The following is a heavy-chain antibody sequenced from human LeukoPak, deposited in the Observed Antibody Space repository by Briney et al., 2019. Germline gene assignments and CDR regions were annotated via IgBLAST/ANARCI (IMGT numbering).Heavy chain of an antibody. J-gene: IGHJ6*02. D-gene: IGHD5-24*01. CDR2: INAGNGNT. CDR3: ARLLKLQHDSEYYYYYYGMDV. V-gene: IGHV1-3*01. CDR1: GYTFTSYA. Sequence: ASVKVSCKASGYTFTSYAMHWVRQAPGQRLEWMGWINAGNGNTKYSQKFQGRVTITRDTSASTAYMELSSLRSEDTAVYYCARLLKLQHDSEYYYYYYGMDVWGQGTTVTVSS.